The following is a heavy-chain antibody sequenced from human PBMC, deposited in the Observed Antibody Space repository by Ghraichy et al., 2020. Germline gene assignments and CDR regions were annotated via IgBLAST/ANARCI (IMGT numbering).Heavy chain of an antibody. CDR1: GGTFNTYA. D-gene: IGHD3-3*01. J-gene: IGHJ6*02. CDR3: AVVPFGVVRGRPGYFYYYGMDV. Sequence: SVKVSCKGSGGTFNTYAVYWVRQAPEQGLEWMGGIIPIFGTANYAQRFQGRVRITADESTSTAYMELSSLRSEDTAVYYCAVVPFGVVRGRPGYFYYYGMDVWGQGTTVTVSS. CDR2: IIPIFGTA. V-gene: IGHV1-69*13.